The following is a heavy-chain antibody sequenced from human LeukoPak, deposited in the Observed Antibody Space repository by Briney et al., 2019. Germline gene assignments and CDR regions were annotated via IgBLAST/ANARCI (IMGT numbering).Heavy chain of an antibody. J-gene: IGHJ6*02. Sequence: ASVKVSCKASGYTFTSYGISWVRQAPGQGLEWMGWISAYNGNTNYAQKLQGRVTMTTDTSTSTAYMELRSLRSDDTAVYYCASAWGSIAAAGIMDVWGQGTTVTVSS. D-gene: IGHD6-13*01. CDR3: ASAWGSIAAAGIMDV. V-gene: IGHV1-18*01. CDR2: ISAYNGNT. CDR1: GYTFTSYG.